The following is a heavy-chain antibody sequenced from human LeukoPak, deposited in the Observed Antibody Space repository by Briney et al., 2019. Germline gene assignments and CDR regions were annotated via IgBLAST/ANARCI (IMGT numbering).Heavy chain of an antibody. Sequence: GASVKVPCKASGYPFTSCDIHWVRQATGQGLEWMGWMNPDNGNTGYAQKFQGRVTMTRDTSIGTAYMELSSLRSEDTAVYYCARVLGRPSLYYGTDVWGQGTTVTVSS. D-gene: IGHD3-10*01. V-gene: IGHV1-8*01. CDR1: GYPFTSCD. J-gene: IGHJ6*02. CDR2: MNPDNGNT. CDR3: ARVLGRPSLYYGTDV.